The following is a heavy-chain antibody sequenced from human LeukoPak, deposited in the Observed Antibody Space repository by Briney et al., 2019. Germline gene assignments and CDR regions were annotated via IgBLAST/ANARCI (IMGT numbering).Heavy chain of an antibody. V-gene: IGHV1-8*01. CDR1: GYTFTSND. D-gene: IGHD6-19*01. Sequence: GASVKVSCKASGYTFTSNDINWVRQATGQGLEWMGWMSPNSGDTGYVHKFKGRVSMTRNTSISTAYMELSSLRSEDTAVYYCARAPWDRIAVAGNGVQYYFDYWGQGTLVTVSS. J-gene: IGHJ4*02. CDR2: MSPNSGDT. CDR3: ARAPWDRIAVAGNGVQYYFDY.